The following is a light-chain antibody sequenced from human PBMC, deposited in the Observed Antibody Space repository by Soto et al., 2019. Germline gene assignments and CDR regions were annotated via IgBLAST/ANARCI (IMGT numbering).Light chain of an antibody. Sequence: QSALTQPASVSGSPGQSITISCTGTSSDVGGYNYVSWYQQHPGKAPKLMIYDVSNRPSGVSNRFSGSKSGNTASLTISGLPDEDEADYYCSSDTSNSTLDVYGTGTKVTVL. CDR2: DVS. CDR3: SSDTSNSTLDV. CDR1: SSDVGGYNY. V-gene: IGLV2-14*01. J-gene: IGLJ1*01.